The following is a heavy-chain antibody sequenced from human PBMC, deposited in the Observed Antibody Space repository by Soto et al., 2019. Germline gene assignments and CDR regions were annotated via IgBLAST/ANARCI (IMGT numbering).Heavy chain of an antibody. CDR1: GGSISSYY. CDR2: IYYSGST. J-gene: IGHJ4*02. V-gene: IGHV4-59*01. Sequence: SETLSLTCTVSGGSISSYYWSWIRQPPGKGLEWIGYIYYSGSTNYNPSLKSRVTISVDTSKNQCSLKLSSVTAADTAVHYCGRIVSGWQLVLDYWGQGTLVTVSS. CDR3: GRIVSGWQLVLDY. D-gene: IGHD6-6*01.